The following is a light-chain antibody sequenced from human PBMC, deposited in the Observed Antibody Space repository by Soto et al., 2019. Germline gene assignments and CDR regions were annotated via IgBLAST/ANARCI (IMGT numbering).Light chain of an antibody. V-gene: IGLV2-14*01. J-gene: IGLJ3*02. CDR1: SSDVGGYNY. Sequence: QSVLTQPASVSGSPGPSITISCTGTSSDVGGYNYVSWYQQHPGKAPKLMIYEVSHRPSGVSNRFSGSKSGNSASLTISGLKAEDEADYYCSSYTSSSTWVFGGGTKLTVL. CDR3: SSYTSSSTWV. CDR2: EVS.